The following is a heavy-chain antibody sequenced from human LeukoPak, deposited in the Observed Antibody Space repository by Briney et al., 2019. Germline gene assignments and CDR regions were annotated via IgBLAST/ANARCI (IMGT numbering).Heavy chain of an antibody. V-gene: IGHV4-59*01. CDR3: ARQSISGSSLSYFDY. CDR1: GGSISSYY. Sequence: PSETLSLTCTVSGGSISSYYWSWIRQPPGKGLEWIGSIYDSGSTNYNPSLKSRVTISVDTSKNQCSLKLSSVTAADTAVYYCARQSISGSSLSYFDYWGQGTLVNVSS. CDR2: IYDSGST. J-gene: IGHJ4*02. D-gene: IGHD3-22*01.